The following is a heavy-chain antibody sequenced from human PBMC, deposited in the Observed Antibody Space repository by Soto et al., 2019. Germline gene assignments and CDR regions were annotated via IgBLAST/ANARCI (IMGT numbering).Heavy chain of an antibody. Sequence: EVQLVESGGGLVKPGGSLRLSCAASGFTFSNALMTWVRQAPWKVREWVGRIKSKSDGATTDYAAPVRGRFIISRHDSKNTLYLQLNSLKPEATAVYYCTTGLTIFGVVIDPWGQGTLVTVSS. V-gene: IGHV3-15*01. J-gene: IGHJ5*02. CDR3: TTGLTIFGVVIDP. CDR1: GFTFSNAL. CDR2: IKSKSDGATT. D-gene: IGHD3-3*01.